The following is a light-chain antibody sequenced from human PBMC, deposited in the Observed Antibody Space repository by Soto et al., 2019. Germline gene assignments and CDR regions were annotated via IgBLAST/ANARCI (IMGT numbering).Light chain of an antibody. Sequence: DIQMTQSPSTLSASVGDRVTITCRATQSIGNFLAWYQQKPGKAHKLLIYDASYLESGVPSRFSGSGSGTEVTLTNSSLQPDDFATYYCQQYSNYPRTFGEGTKVDLK. CDR2: DAS. CDR3: QQYSNYPRT. V-gene: IGKV1-5*03. CDR1: QSIGNF. J-gene: IGKJ1*01.